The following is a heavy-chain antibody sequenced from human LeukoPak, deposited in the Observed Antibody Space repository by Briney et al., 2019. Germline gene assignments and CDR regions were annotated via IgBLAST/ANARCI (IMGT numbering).Heavy chain of an antibody. CDR2: IYYSGST. D-gene: IGHD3-16*01. CDR1: GGSISSYY. V-gene: IGHV4-59*12. J-gene: IGHJ3*02. Sequence: PSETLSLTCTVSGGSISSYYWSWIRQPPGKGLEWIGYIYYSGSTNYNPSLKSRVTISVDTSKNQFSLKLSSVTAADTAVYYCARWGHDAFDIWGQGTMVTVSS. CDR3: ARWGHDAFDI.